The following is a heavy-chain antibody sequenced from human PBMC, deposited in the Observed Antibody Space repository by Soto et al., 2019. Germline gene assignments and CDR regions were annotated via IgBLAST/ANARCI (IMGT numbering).Heavy chain of an antibody. CDR3: AREGAAPYYYYGMDV. Sequence: QVQLQESGPGLVKPSQTLSLTCTVSGGSISSGGYYWSWIRQHPGTGLEWIGFIYYSGSTYYNPSLKSRVTISVATSKNQFSLELSSVAAADTAVYYCAREGAAPYYYYGMDVWGQGTTVTVSS. V-gene: IGHV4-31*03. CDR1: GGSISSGGYY. J-gene: IGHJ6*02. CDR2: IYYSGST. D-gene: IGHD6-6*01.